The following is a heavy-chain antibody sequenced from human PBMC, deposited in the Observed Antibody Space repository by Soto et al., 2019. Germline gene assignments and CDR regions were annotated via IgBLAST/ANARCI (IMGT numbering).Heavy chain of an antibody. CDR2: IKSKTDGGTA. CDR1: GFTFTNAW. Sequence: EVQLVESGGGLVKPGVSLRLSCAASGFTFTNAWMNWVRQAPGKGLEWVGRIKSKTDGGTADYAAPVKGRFTISRDDSRATLYLQMNSLKAEDTAVYYCTTGGVPAAAKGYYYSAMDVWGQGTTVTVSS. V-gene: IGHV3-15*07. J-gene: IGHJ6*02. D-gene: IGHD2-2*01. CDR3: TTGGVPAAAKGYYYSAMDV.